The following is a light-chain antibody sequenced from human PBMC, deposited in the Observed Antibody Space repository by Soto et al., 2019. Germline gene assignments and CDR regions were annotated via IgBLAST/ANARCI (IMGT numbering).Light chain of an antibody. CDR2: YVS. J-gene: IGLJ1*01. CDR1: SSDVGGYNY. V-gene: IGLV2-14*03. CDR3: CSYTTSNTRQIV. Sequence: QSALTQPASVSGSPGQSITISCTGTSSDVGGYNYVSWYQHHPGKAPKLMIYYVSNRPSGVSNRFSGSKSGNTASLTISGLQPEDEADYYCCSYTTSNTRQIVFGTGTKVTVL.